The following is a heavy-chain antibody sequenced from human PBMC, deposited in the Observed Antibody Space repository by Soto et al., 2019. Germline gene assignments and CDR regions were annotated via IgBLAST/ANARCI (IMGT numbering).Heavy chain of an antibody. CDR2: MSYDGSDK. D-gene: IGHD2-2*01. V-gene: IGHV3-30-3*01. J-gene: IGHJ4*02. CDR1: GFSFRSYA. CDR3: ARARLDTPALEY. Sequence: QVQLVESGGGVVQPGRSLRLSCAASGFSFRSYAMHWVRQAPGKGLEWVAVMSYDGSDKDYADSVKGRFTISRDNSKNTLYLQMGSLRAEDTAVYYCARARLDTPALEYWGQGTLVTVSS.